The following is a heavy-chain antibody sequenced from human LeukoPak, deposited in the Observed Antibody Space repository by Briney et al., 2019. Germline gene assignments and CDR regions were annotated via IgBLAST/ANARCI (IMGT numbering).Heavy chain of an antibody. Sequence: PSETLSLTCTVSGGSISSSGYYWGWIRQPPGKGLEWIGSIYYSGSTYYNPSLKSRVTISVDTSKNQFSLKLSSVTAADTAVYYCARELLGDGYTPYDAFDIWGQGTMVTVSS. CDR2: IYYSGST. CDR3: ARELLGDGYTPYDAFDI. CDR1: GGSISSSGYY. V-gene: IGHV4-39*02. D-gene: IGHD5-24*01. J-gene: IGHJ3*02.